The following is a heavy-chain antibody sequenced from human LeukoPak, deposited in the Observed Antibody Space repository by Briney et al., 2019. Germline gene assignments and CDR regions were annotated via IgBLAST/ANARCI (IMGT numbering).Heavy chain of an antibody. J-gene: IGHJ3*02. V-gene: IGHV4-61*01. CDR2: IYYRGST. Sequence: SETLSLTCTVSGGSVSSGSYYWSWIRQPPGKGLEWIGYIYYRGSTNYNPSLKSRVTISVDTSKDQLSLKLSSVTAADTAVYYCARHPSSFDAFDIWGQGTMVTVSS. CDR3: ARHPSSFDAFDI. CDR1: GGSVSSGSYY. D-gene: IGHD6-6*01.